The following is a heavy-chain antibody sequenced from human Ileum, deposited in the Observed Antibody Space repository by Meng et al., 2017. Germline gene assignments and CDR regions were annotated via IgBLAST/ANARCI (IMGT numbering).Heavy chain of an antibody. Sequence: QEYGPGLWNPSQTLSPTCLVSGGHINSAGYYWSWIRQHPGKGLEWIGYIYYSGTTYYNPSLKSRVAISIDTSNNQFSLKLSSVTAADTAVYYCARVPSGGSGVYGWFDPWGQGTLVTVSS. D-gene: IGHD3-10*01. J-gene: IGHJ5*02. V-gene: IGHV4-31*03. CDR1: GGHINSAGYY. CDR2: IYYSGTT. CDR3: ARVPSGGSGVYGWFDP.